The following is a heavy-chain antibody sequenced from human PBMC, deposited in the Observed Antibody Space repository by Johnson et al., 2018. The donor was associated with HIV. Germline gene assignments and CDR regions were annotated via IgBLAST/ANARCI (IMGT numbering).Heavy chain of an antibody. V-gene: IGHV3-7*01. CDR2: IKQDGSEK. D-gene: IGHD6-19*01. Sequence: VQLVESGGGLVQPGGSLRLSCAASGFTFSIYWMSWVRQAPGKGLEWVANIKQDGSEKYYVDSVKVRFTISRDNAENSLSLQMNSLRAEDTAVYYCAIGQLQWPASVNDGFDIWGQGTMVTVSS. J-gene: IGHJ3*02. CDR1: GFTFSIYW. CDR3: AIGQLQWPASVNDGFDI.